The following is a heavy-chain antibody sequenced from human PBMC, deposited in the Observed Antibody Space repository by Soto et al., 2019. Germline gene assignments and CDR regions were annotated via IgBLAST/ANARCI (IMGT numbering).Heavy chain of an antibody. J-gene: IGHJ3*02. CDR3: ASPHTYSSGWYGHVMPRTHDAFDI. CDR1: GGTFSSYA. V-gene: IGHV1-69*01. Sequence: QVQLVQSGAEVKKPGSSVKVSCKASGGTFSSYAISWVRQAPGQGLEWMGGIIPIFGTANYAQKFQGRVTITADESTSTAYMELSSLRSEDTAVYYCASPHTYSSGWYGHVMPRTHDAFDIWGQGTMVTVSS. CDR2: IIPIFGTA. D-gene: IGHD6-19*01.